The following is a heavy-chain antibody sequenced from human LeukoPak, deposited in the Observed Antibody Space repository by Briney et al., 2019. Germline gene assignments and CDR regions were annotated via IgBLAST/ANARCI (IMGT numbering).Heavy chain of an antibody. CDR1: GGSFTNYH. CDR2: VHHSGST. D-gene: IGHD4-17*01. CDR3: ARHDYGDYGAFDI. V-gene: IGHV4-34*01. Sequence: SESLSLTCAVYGGSFTNYHWSWIRQPPGKGLEWIGEVHHSGSTNYNPSLESRVTLSVNTSKNQFSLKLSSVSAADTAVYYCARHDYGDYGAFDIWGQGTMVTVSS. J-gene: IGHJ3*02.